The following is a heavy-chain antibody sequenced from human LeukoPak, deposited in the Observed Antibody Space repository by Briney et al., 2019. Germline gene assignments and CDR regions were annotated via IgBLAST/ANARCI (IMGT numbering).Heavy chain of an antibody. V-gene: IGHV4-61*02. CDR1: GGSISSGSYY. J-gene: IGHJ5*02. Sequence: PSQILFLTCTVSGGSISSGSYYWSWIRQPAGKGLEWIGRIYTSGSTNYNPSLKSRVTISVDTSKNQFSLKLSSVTAADTAVYYCARGNSSWYAYNWFDPWGQGTLVTVSS. CDR2: IYTSGST. D-gene: IGHD6-13*01. CDR3: ARGNSSWYAYNWFDP.